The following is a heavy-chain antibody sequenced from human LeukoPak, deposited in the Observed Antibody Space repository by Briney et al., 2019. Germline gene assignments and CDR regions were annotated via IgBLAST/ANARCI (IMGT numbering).Heavy chain of an antibody. D-gene: IGHD2-15*01. V-gene: IGHV3-23*01. CDR3: ASSWDWGGWGPYYFDH. CDR1: GFTFSSYA. Sequence: SGGSLRLSCAASGFTFSSYALSWVRQAPGKGLEWVSTINASGDNTDYAGSVKGRFTISRDNSRNTLYLEMNSLRAEDTAVYCCASSWDWGGWGPYYFDHWGQGTLVTVSS. CDR2: INASGDNT. J-gene: IGHJ4*02.